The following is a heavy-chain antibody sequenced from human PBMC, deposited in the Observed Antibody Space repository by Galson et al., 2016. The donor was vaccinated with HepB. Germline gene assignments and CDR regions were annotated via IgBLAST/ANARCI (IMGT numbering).Heavy chain of an antibody. CDR2: LKSDGRGT. J-gene: IGHJ4*02. V-gene: IGHV3-74*01. CDR1: GFTFSSHW. Sequence: SLRLSCAASGFTFSSHWMHLVRQAPGKGLVCVSRLKSDGRGTFYADSVKGRFTISRDNAKNTLYLQMNSLGAEDTAVYYCRIGTTGIDYWGQGTLVTVSS. D-gene: IGHD1/OR15-1a*01. CDR3: RIGTTGIDY.